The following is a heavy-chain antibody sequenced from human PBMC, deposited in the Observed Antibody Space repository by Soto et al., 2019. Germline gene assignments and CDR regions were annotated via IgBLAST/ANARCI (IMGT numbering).Heavy chain of an antibody. CDR3: VRVVAAAGT. D-gene: IGHD6-13*01. CDR2: INTGNSS. J-gene: IGHJ5*02. V-gene: IGHV3-53*02. CDR1: GFTVSTNY. Sequence: RLAQIGGGLIQPGGSLRLSCAASGFTVSTNYMGWVRQAPGKGLEWVSLINTGNSSFYADSVKGRFTISIDSSKNTLYLQMNSLRVEDTAVYYCVRVVAAAGTWGQGALVTVSS.